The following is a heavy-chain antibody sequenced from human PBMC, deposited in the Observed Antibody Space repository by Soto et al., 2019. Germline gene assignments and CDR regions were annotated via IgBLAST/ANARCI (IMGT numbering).Heavy chain of an antibody. V-gene: IGHV3-23*01. CDR2: IRGSGRST. J-gene: IGHJ6*02. Sequence: EVQLLESGGGLVQPGGSLRLSCAASGFTFSSYAMSWVRQAPGKGLEWVSAIRGSGRSTYYAASVKCRFTISRDNSKNTLYPEMNSRRAEDTAVYYCANSPEMYYDVWSGYYKYYGIDVWVQGTTVTVSS. CDR3: ANSPEMYYDVWSGYYKYYGIDV. CDR1: GFTFSSYA. D-gene: IGHD3-3*01.